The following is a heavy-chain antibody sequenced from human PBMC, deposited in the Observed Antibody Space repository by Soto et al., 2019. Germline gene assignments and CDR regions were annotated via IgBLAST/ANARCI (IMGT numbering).Heavy chain of an antibody. CDR1: GYTFTNYW. D-gene: IGHD4-17*01. V-gene: IGHV5-51*01. J-gene: IGHJ4*02. Sequence: GESLKISCKSSGYTFTNYWIGWVRQMPGQGLEWMGIIHPGGSDTRYSPSFQGQVTISADKSITTAYLQWSSLKASDTAMYYCAIQAGVTTVTAADYWGQGTLVTVSS. CDR2: IHPGGSDT. CDR3: AIQAGVTTVTAADY.